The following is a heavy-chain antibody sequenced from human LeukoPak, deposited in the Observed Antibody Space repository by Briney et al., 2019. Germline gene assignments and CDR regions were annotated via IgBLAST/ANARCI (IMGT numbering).Heavy chain of an antibody. D-gene: IGHD3-10*01. CDR2: IYHSGST. CDR3: ARVSRRVRGVIGTVYGMDV. V-gene: IGHV4-30-2*01. J-gene: IGHJ6*02. Sequence: PSETLSLTCAVSGGSISSGGYSWSWIRQPPGKGLEWIGYIYHSGSTYHNPSLKSRVTISVDRSKNQFSLELSSVTAADTAVYYCARVSRRVRGVIGTVYGMDVWGQGTTVTVSS. CDR1: GGSISSGGYS.